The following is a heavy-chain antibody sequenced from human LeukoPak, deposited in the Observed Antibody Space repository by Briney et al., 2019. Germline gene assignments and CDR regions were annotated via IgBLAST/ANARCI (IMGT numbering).Heavy chain of an antibody. J-gene: IGHJ4*02. Sequence: SETLSLTCTVSGGSISSNAYYWAWIRQPPGKGLAWIGSIYSSVSTYYNPSLKSRVTISVDTSKNQFSLRLSSVTAADTALYYCAYSGSYGHLGYWGQGIPVTVSS. CDR1: GGSISSNAYY. CDR3: AYSGSYGHLGY. CDR2: IYSSVST. D-gene: IGHD1-26*01. V-gene: IGHV4-39*01.